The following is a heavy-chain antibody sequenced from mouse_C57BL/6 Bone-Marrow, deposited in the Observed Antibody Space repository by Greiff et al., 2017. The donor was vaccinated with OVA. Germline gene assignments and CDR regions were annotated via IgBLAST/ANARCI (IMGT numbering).Heavy chain of an antibody. CDR1: GFNITNSY. CDR3: SSSCGSSCYAMDY. V-gene: IGHV14-3*01. J-gene: IGHJ4*01. D-gene: IGHD1-1*01. CDR2: IDPANGYT. Sequence: VQLQQPVAELVRPGASVKLSCTASGFNITNSYMHWVKQRPEQGLEWIGRIDPANGYTKYDPKFQGKATITVDTSSNTAYLQLSSLTSEDAAIYYCSSSCGSSCYAMDYWGQGTSVTVSS.